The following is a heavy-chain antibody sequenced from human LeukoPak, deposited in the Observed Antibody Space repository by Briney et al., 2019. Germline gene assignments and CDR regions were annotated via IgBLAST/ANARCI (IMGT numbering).Heavy chain of an antibody. J-gene: IGHJ3*02. D-gene: IGHD6-19*01. CDR2: IIPILGIA. Sequence: GASVKVSCKASGGTFSSYAISWVRQAPGQGLEWMGRIIPILGIANYAQKFQGRVTITADKSTSTAYMELSSLRSEDTAVYYCARVEGIAVADTFYAFDIWGQGTMVTVSS. CDR3: ARVEGIAVADTFYAFDI. CDR1: GGTFSSYA. V-gene: IGHV1-69*04.